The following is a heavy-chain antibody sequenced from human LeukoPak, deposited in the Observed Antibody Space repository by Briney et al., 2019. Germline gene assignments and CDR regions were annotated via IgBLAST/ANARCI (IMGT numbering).Heavy chain of an antibody. J-gene: IGHJ4*02. V-gene: IGHV4-39*01. D-gene: IGHD3-3*01. CDR2: IYYSGTT. Sequence: SETLSLTCTVSGGSISSSSYSWGWIRQPPGKRLEWIGSIYYSGTTYYNPSLKSRVTISVDTSKIQFSLKLSSVAATDTAVYFCARLRFDFWSGYTHPYFDYWGQGTLVTVSS. CDR3: ARLRFDFWSGYTHPYFDY. CDR1: GGSISSSSYS.